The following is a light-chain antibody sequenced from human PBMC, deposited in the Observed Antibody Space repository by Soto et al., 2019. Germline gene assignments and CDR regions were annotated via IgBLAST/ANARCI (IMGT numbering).Light chain of an antibody. J-gene: IGKJ4*01. V-gene: IGKV3-20*01. CDR1: QSVSSGF. Sequence: EIVLTQSPGTLSLSPGERATLSCRASQSVSSGFLAWYQQKPGQAPRLLIYGASSRATGIPDRFSGSGSGTDFTLTISRLELEDFAVYYCQQYGRSVTFGGGTKVEIK. CDR3: QQYGRSVT. CDR2: GAS.